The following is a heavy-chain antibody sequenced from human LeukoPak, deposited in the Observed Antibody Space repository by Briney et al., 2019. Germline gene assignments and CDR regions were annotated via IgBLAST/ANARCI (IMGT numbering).Heavy chain of an antibody. J-gene: IGHJ4*02. CDR2: ISDGGGSR. CDR1: GLTFSNYE. CDR3: ARRGYGSHFDY. Sequence: GVSLRLSCAASGLTFSNYEMNWVRQAPGKGLEWISYISDGGGSRYYADSVKGRFTISRDNAKNPLYLQMNSLRAEDTAVYYCARRGYGSHFDYWGRGTLVTVSS. D-gene: IGHD4-17*01. V-gene: IGHV3-48*03.